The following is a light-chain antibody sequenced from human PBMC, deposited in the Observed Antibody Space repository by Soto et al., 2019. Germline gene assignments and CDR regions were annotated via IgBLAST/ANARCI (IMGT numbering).Light chain of an antibody. J-gene: IGLJ2*01. CDR1: SSDVGGYNY. V-gene: IGLV2-14*01. CDR2: EVS. CDR3: SSDRSSNTLV. Sequence: QSALTQPASVSGSPGQSITISCTGTSSDVGGYNYVSWYQHHPGKAPKLMTYEVSNRPSGVSNRFSGSKSGNTASLTISGLQAEDEGDYYCSSDRSSNTLVFGGGTKLTVL.